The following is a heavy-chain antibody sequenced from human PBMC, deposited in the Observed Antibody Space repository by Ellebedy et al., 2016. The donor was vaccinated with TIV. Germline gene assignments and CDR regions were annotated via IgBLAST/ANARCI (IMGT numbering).Heavy chain of an antibody. D-gene: IGHD3-10*01. J-gene: IGHJ6*02. CDR1: GGSISSSSYY. CDR3: ASPEVYYYGSGSYFGMDV. Sequence: MPSETLSLTCTVSGGSISSSSYYWGSIRQPPGRGLEWIGSIYYSGSTYYNPSLKSRVTISVDTSKNQFSLKLSSVTAADTAVYYCASPEVYYYGSGSYFGMDVWGQGTTVTVSS. V-gene: IGHV4-39*01. CDR2: IYYSGST.